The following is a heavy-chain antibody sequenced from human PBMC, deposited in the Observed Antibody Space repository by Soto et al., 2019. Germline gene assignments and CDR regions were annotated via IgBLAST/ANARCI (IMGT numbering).Heavy chain of an antibody. CDR1: GGSISSSSYF. CDR3: SRRAPEGFDP. V-gene: IGHV4-39*02. J-gene: IGHJ5*02. CDR2: IDFRGTT. Sequence: SETLSLTCTVSGGSISSSSYFWAWIRRPPGKGLEWIGSIDFRGTTYTNPSLESRVTISVDTSKNHFSLKLDSVTAADTALYYCSRRAPEGFDPWGRGNLVT.